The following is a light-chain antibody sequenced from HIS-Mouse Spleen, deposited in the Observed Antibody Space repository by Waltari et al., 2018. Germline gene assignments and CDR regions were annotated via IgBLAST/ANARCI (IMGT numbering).Light chain of an antibody. CDR3: YSTDSSGNHRV. J-gene: IGLJ2*01. CDR1: ALPKKY. Sequence: SYELTQPPSVSVSPGQTARITCSGDALPKKYDYLYQQKSGQAPVLFIYEDSKRPSGIPERFSGSSSGTMATLTISGAQVEDEADYYCYSTDSSGNHRVFGGGTKLTVL. V-gene: IGLV3-10*01. CDR2: EDS.